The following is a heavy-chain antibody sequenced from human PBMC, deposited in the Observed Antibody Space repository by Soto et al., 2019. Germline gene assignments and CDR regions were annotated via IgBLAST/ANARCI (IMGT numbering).Heavy chain of an antibody. CDR1: GFTFSSYA. D-gene: IGHD3-22*01. CDR3: AKSPPLDSGGYVDYYYYGMDV. Sequence: VGSLRLSCAASGFTFSSYAMSWVRQAPGKGLEWVSAISGSGGSTYYADSVKGRFTISRDNSKNTQCIQMNSLRAEDTAVNYCAKSPPLDSGGYVDYYYYGMDVWGQGTTVTVSS. CDR2: ISGSGGST. V-gene: IGHV3-23*01. J-gene: IGHJ6*02.